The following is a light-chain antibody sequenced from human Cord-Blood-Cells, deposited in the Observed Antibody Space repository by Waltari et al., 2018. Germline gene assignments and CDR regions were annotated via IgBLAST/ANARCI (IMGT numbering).Light chain of an antibody. CDR2: AAS. V-gene: IGKV1-8*01. J-gene: IGKJ5*01. CDR1: QGISSY. CDR3: QQYYSYPIT. Sequence: AIRMTQSPSSLSASTGDRDTITCRASQGISSYLAWYQQKPGKAPKLLIYAASTLQSGVPSRFSGSGSGTDFTLTISCLQSEDFATYYCQQYYSYPITFGQGTRLEIK.